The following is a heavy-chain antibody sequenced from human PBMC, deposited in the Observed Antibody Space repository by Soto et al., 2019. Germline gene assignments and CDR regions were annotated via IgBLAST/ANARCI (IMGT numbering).Heavy chain of an antibody. J-gene: IGHJ5*01. Sequence: QVQLVQSGAEVKKPGSSVKVSCKASGGTFSSYAISWVRQAPGQGLEWMGGIIPIFGTANYAQKLQGRVTITADESTSTAYMELSSLRSEDTAVYYCARDAAMTPTDNWFDSWGQGTLVTVSS. CDR2: IIPIFGTA. CDR3: ARDAAMTPTDNWFDS. CDR1: GGTFSSYA. V-gene: IGHV1-69*01. D-gene: IGHD6-25*01.